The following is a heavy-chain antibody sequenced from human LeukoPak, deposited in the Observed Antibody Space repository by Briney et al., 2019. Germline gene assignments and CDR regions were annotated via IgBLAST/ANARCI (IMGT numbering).Heavy chain of an antibody. Sequence: SETLSLTCTVSGYSISSGYYWGWIRQPPGKGLEWIGRIYTSGSTTYNPSLKSRVTMSVDTSKSQFSLNLMSMTAADTAVYYCTRDTGTTGEVKFDPWGQGTLVTVSS. D-gene: IGHD4-17*01. CDR3: TRDTGTTGEVKFDP. CDR2: IYTSGST. V-gene: IGHV4-38-2*02. J-gene: IGHJ5*02. CDR1: GYSISSGYY.